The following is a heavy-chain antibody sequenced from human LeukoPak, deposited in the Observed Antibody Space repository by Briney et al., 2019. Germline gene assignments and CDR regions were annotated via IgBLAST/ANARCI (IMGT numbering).Heavy chain of an antibody. Sequence: PSETLSLTCIVSGGSISSNTYYWSWIRQSAGKGLEWIGRIYTSGSTNYNPSLKSRVTISVDTSKNQFSLKLSSVTAADTAVYYCARSSWGVHIVVDPPDYWGQGTLVTVSS. V-gene: IGHV4-61*02. J-gene: IGHJ4*02. CDR1: GGSISSNTYY. CDR3: ARSSWGVHIVVDPPDY. D-gene: IGHD2-2*01. CDR2: IYTSGST.